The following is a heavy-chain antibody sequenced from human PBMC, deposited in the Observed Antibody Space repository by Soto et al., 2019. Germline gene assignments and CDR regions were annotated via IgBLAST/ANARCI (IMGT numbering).Heavy chain of an antibody. J-gene: IGHJ3*02. Sequence: GGSLRLSCAASGFTFSSYWMSWVRQAPGKGLEWVANIKQDGSEKYYVDSVKGRITISRDNAKNSLYLQMNGLRAEDTAVYYCAREEFQRYHAFDMWGQGTMVTVSS. CDR1: GFTFSSYW. CDR3: AREEFQRYHAFDM. D-gene: IGHD2-2*01. CDR2: IKQDGSEK. V-gene: IGHV3-7*04.